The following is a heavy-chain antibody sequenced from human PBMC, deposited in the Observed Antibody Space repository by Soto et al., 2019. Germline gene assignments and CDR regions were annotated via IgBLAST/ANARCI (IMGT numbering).Heavy chain of an antibody. V-gene: IGHV3-23*01. CDR3: AKSSSGSHYGSGSYRATGNWFDP. Sequence: GGSLRLSCAASGFTFSSYAMSWVRQAPGKGLEWVSAISGSGGSTYYADSVKGRFTISRDNSKNTLYLQMNSLRAEDTAVYYCAKSSSGSHYGSGSYRATGNWFDPWGQGTLVTVSS. D-gene: IGHD3-10*01. CDR1: GFTFSSYA. CDR2: ISGSGGST. J-gene: IGHJ5*02.